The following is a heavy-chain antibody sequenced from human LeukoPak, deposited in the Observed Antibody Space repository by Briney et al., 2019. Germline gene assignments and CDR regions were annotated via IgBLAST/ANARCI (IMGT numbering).Heavy chain of an antibody. D-gene: IGHD3-9*01. CDR1: GYTFTGYY. Sequence: ASVKVSCKASGYTFTGYYMHWVRQAPGQGLEWMGWINPNSGGTNYAQKFQGRVTMTRDTSISTAYMELSRLRSDDTAVYYCASAYCDILTGYYKTPFDYWGQGTLVTVSS. V-gene: IGHV1-2*02. CDR2: INPNSGGT. J-gene: IGHJ4*02. CDR3: ASAYCDILTGYYKTPFDY.